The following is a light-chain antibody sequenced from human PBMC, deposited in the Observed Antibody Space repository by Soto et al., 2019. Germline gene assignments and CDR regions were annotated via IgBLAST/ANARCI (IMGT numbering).Light chain of an antibody. CDR3: QHYYTTPPVT. Sequence: DIVMTQSPDSLAVSLGERATINCKSSQSVLYSSNNKNYLAWYQQKPGQPPKLLFYWASTRESGVPDRFSGSGSGTDFTLTIRSLQAEDVSTYYCQHYYTTPPVTFGGGTKVEIK. CDR1: QSVLYSSNNKNY. CDR2: WAS. J-gene: IGKJ4*01. V-gene: IGKV4-1*01.